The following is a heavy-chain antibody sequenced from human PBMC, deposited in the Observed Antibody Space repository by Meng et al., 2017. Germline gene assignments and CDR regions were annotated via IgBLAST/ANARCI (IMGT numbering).Heavy chain of an antibody. CDR3: ARGAVVVVAATLFDY. CDR1: GGSFSGSY. J-gene: IGHJ4*02. V-gene: IGHV4-34*01. CDR2: INHSGST. Sequence: SETLSLTCAVYGGSFSGSYWSWIRQPPGKGLEWIGEINHSGSTNYNPSLKSRVTKSVDTAKNQFSLKLSSVTAADTAVYYCARGAVVVVAATLFDYWGQGTLVTVSS. D-gene: IGHD2-15*01.